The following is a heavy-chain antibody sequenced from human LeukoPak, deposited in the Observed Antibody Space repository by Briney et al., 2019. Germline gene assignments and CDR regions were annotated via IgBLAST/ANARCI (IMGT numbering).Heavy chain of an antibody. J-gene: IGHJ4*02. D-gene: IGHD3-10*01. Sequence: RTGGSLRLSCAASGFTFSSYAMSWVRQAPGKGLEWVSAISGSGGSTYYADSVKGRFTISRDNSKNTLYLQMNSLRAEDTAVYYCAKAGGATMVRGVIDDWGQGTLVTVSS. CDR2: ISGSGGST. CDR3: AKAGGATMVRGVIDD. V-gene: IGHV3-23*01. CDR1: GFTFSSYA.